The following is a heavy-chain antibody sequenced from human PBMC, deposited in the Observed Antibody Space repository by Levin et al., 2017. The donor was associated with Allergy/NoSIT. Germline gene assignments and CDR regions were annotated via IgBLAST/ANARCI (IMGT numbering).Heavy chain of an antibody. V-gene: IGHV3-48*04. Sequence: GESLKISCAASGLTISSQSMNWVRQAPGEGLEFVSYISRSSSTIKYADSVKGRFTISRDNAQNSLYLQMNSLRVEDTAIYYCTTNANFGEYGMDVWGQGTTVTVSS. CDR2: ISRSSSTI. D-gene: IGHD3-10*01. J-gene: IGHJ6*02. CDR3: TTNANFGEYGMDV. CDR1: GLTISSQS.